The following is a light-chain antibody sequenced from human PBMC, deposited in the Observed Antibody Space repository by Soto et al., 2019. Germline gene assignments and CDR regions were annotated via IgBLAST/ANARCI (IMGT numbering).Light chain of an antibody. Sequence: EVVLTQSPATLSLSPGERGTLSCRASQSVGSSLAWYQHKPDQAPRLLIFGASNRATGIPDRFSGSGSGTDFTLSISRLEPEDFAVYYCQQYGTSPLTFGGGARLEVK. J-gene: IGKJ4*01. CDR3: QQYGTSPLT. V-gene: IGKV3-20*01. CDR1: QSVGSS. CDR2: GAS.